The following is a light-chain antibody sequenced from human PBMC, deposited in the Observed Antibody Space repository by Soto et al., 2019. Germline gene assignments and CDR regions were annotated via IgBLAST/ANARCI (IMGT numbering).Light chain of an antibody. CDR2: GAS. V-gene: IGKV3-20*01. CDR3: HQYGSSSWT. CDR1: QSVSSSY. Sequence: EIVLPRSPGPLSWCPVEGATPGCRASQSVSSSYLAWYQQKPGQAPRLLIYGASSRATGIPDRFSGSGSGTDFTLTISRLEPEDFAVYYCHQYGSSSWTFGQGTKVDIK. J-gene: IGKJ1*01.